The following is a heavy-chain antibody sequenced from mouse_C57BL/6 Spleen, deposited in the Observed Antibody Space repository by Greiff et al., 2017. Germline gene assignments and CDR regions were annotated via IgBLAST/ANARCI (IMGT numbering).Heavy chain of an antibody. D-gene: IGHD1-1*01. CDR1: GYTFTSYW. V-gene: IGHV1-53*01. CDR3: ARWGMNYGSSYDYFDY. CDR2: INPSNGGT. J-gene: IGHJ2*01. Sequence: QVQLQQPGTELVKPGASVKLSCKASGYTFTSYWMHWVKQRPGQGLEWIGNINPSNGGTNYNEKFKSKATLTVDKSSSTAYMQLSRLTSEDSAVYYWARWGMNYGSSYDYFDYWGQGTTLTVSS.